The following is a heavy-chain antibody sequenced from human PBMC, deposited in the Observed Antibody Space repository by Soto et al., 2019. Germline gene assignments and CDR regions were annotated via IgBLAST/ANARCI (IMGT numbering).Heavy chain of an antibody. Sequence: VGSLRLSCAASGFTFSSYAMSWVRPAPGKGLEWVSAISGSGGSTYYADSVKGRFTISRDNSKNTLYLQMNSLRAEDTAVYYCAKDQIAWFGELPAHDYWGQGTLVTGSS. CDR1: GFTFSSYA. D-gene: IGHD3-10*01. CDR2: ISGSGGST. V-gene: IGHV3-23*01. CDR3: AKDQIAWFGELPAHDY. J-gene: IGHJ4*02.